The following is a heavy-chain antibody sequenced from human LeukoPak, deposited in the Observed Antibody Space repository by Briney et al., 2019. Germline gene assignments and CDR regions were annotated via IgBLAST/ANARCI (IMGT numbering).Heavy chain of an antibody. Sequence: GGSLRLSCAASGFSFSSFWMSWVRQAPGKGLGWMANIKQDGSEKYYVDSVKGRFTISRDNAKNSLYLQMNSLRAEDTALYYCARTTLAVAGTGYAFDTWGQGTMVTVSS. D-gene: IGHD6-19*01. J-gene: IGHJ3*02. CDR3: ARTTLAVAGTGYAFDT. CDR2: IKQDGSEK. CDR1: GFSFSSFW. V-gene: IGHV3-7*01.